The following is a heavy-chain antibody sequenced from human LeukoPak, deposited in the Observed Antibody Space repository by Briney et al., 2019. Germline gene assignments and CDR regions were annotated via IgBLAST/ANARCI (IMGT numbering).Heavy chain of an antibody. CDR2: ISYDGNDE. CDR3: ARGGDYNFWSGYSYGMDV. D-gene: IGHD3-3*01. CDR1: GFTFSNYT. Sequence: WGVLRLSCAASGFTFSNYTMHWVRQAPGKGLEWVTAISYDGNDEYYADSVKGRFTISRDKSKSTLYLQMNSLRAEDTGVYYCARGGDYNFWSGYSYGMDVWGQGTTVSVSS. V-gene: IGHV3-30*04. J-gene: IGHJ6*02.